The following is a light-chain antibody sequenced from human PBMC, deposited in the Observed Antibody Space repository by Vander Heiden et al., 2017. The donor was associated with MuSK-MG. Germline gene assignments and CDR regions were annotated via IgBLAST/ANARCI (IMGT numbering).Light chain of an antibody. V-gene: IGLV2-11*01. Sequence: QSALTQPRPVSGSPGQSVPVTCTGSANDFGVYNYVSWYQQHPGKAPRVMIYDVSERPSGVPDRFSGSKSGNTASLTISGLQAEDEADYYCSAYTGFSVLFGGGTKLTVL. CDR2: DVS. CDR1: ANDFGVYNY. CDR3: SAYTGFSVL. J-gene: IGLJ3*02.